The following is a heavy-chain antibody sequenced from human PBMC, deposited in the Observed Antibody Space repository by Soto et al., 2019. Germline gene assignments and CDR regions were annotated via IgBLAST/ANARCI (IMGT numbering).Heavy chain of an antibody. J-gene: IGHJ4*02. Sequence: GVSLRLSFAASGFTFSSYAMSWVRQAQGKGLEWVSAISGSGGSTYYADSVKGRFTISRDNSKNTLYLQMNSLRAEDTAVYYCAKSVVTAIPHYFDYWGQGTLVTVSS. CDR2: ISGSGGST. CDR3: AKSVVTAIPHYFDY. CDR1: GFTFSSYA. D-gene: IGHD2-21*02. V-gene: IGHV3-23*01.